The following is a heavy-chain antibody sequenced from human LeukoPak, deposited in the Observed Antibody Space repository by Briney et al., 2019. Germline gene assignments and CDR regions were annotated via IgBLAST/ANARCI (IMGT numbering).Heavy chain of an antibody. V-gene: IGHV1-18*01. Sequence: ASVKVSCKASGYTFTNYGLSWVRQVPGQGLEWMGWIRTDNGSTNYVQNFQGRVTMTTDTSTNTAYMELRSLRSDDTAIYYCARDVGTTGPTTMDYWGQGTLVTVSS. D-gene: IGHD1-1*01. CDR1: GYTFTNYG. CDR3: ARDVGTTGPTTMDY. CDR2: IRTDNGST. J-gene: IGHJ4*02.